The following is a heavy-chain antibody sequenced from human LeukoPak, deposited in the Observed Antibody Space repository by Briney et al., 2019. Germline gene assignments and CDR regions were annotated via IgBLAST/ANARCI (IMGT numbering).Heavy chain of an antibody. CDR2: IYYSGST. CDR3: ARGRAPAFGYGSTYCDY. J-gene: IGHJ4*02. D-gene: IGHD3-10*01. V-gene: IGHV4-59*01. Sequence: SETLSLTCTVSGGSISSSYWSWIRQPPGKGLEWIGYIYYSGSTNYNPSLKGRVTISVDTSKKQFSLKLSSVTAADTAVYYCARGRAPAFGYGSTYCDYWGQGTLVTVSS. CDR1: GGSISSSY.